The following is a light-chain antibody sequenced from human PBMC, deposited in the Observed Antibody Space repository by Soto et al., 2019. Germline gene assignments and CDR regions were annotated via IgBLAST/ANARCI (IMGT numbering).Light chain of an antibody. CDR1: QSVSSNY. V-gene: IGKV3-20*01. J-gene: IGKJ1*01. CDR2: DAS. Sequence: EIVLTQSPGTLSLSPGERATLSCRASQSVSSNYLAWYQQRPGQAPRLLIYDASSRATGVPDRFSGSGSGTDFTLTISRLKPEDFAVYYCHQHGGSTGMFGQGTKV. CDR3: HQHGGSTGM.